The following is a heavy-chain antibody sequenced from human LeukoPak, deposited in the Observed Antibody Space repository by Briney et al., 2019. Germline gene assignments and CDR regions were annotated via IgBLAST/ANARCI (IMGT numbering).Heavy chain of an antibody. CDR2: IYTSGST. CDR1: GGSISSYY. Sequence: SETLSLTCTVSGGSISSYYWSWIRQPAGEGLEWIGRIYTSGSTNYNPSLKSRVTMSVDTSKNQFSLKLSSVTAADTAVYYCARVGATRLYYYYYMDVWGKGTTVTVSS. D-gene: IGHD1-26*01. V-gene: IGHV4-4*07. CDR3: ARVGATRLYYYYYMDV. J-gene: IGHJ6*03.